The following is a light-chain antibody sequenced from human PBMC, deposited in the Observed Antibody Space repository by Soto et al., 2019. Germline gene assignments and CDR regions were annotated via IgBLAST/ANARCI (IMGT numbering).Light chain of an antibody. CDR1: QNVDSNY. Sequence: EIVLAQSPGTLSLPPWEIAALSFMASQNVDSNYLVWYQQRPGQPPRLLIHDASHRAAGIPARFSGSGFGTDFTLTISSLEPEDAAVYYCQQRSNWPPITFGQGTRLEIK. CDR2: DAS. CDR3: QQRSNWPPIT. J-gene: IGKJ5*01. V-gene: IGKV3-11*01.